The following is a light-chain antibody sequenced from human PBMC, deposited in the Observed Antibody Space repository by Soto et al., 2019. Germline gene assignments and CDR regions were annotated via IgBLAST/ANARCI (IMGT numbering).Light chain of an antibody. Sequence: EIVMTQSPATLSVSPGERATLSCRASQSVSSNLAWYQQKPGQTPRLLISGASTRATGIPARFSGGGSGTEFTLTISSLQSEDFAVYYCQQYNKWPPLTFGGGTKVEIK. CDR2: GAS. CDR1: QSVSSN. V-gene: IGKV3-15*01. CDR3: QQYNKWPPLT. J-gene: IGKJ4*01.